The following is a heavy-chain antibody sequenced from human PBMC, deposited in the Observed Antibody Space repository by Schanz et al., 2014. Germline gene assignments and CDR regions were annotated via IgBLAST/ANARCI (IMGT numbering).Heavy chain of an antibody. J-gene: IGHJ4*02. CDR3: AGAFDSSGYYFDY. CDR1: GYPFSDSY. V-gene: IGHV1-46*03. CDR2: VNPSVRGT. D-gene: IGHD3-22*01. Sequence: VQLEQSGAEVKKPGSSVQVSCKASGYPFSDSYVHWVRQAPGQGLEWMGIVNPSVRGTHFAREFQGRVTVTSDTSTSTVYMELSGLRSEDTAVYYCAGAFDSSGYYFDYWGQGTLVTVSS.